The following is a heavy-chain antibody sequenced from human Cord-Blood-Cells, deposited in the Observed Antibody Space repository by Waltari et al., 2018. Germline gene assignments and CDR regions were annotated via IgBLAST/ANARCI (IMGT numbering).Heavy chain of an antibody. J-gene: IGHJ2*01. CDR1: GYTFTGYY. CDR3: ARDKPQSFWYFDL. Sequence: QVQLVQSGAEVKKPGASVKVSCKASGYTFTGYYMLWVRQAPGQGLEWMGWINPNSGGTNYPQKFQGRVTMTRDTSISTAYMELSRLRSDDTAVYYCARDKPQSFWYFDLWGRGTLVTVSS. V-gene: IGHV1-2*02. CDR2: INPNSGGT.